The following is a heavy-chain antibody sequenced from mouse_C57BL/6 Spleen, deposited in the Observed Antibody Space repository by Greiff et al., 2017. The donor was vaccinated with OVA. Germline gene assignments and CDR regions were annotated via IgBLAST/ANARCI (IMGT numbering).Heavy chain of an antibody. CDR1: GFTFSNYW. J-gene: IGHJ2*01. D-gene: IGHD2-5*01. CDR3: TVYYSNFYFDY. V-gene: IGHV6-3*01. Sequence: EVQLVESGGGLVQPGGSMKLSCVASGFTFSNYWMNWVRQSPEKGLEWVAQIRLKSDNYATHYAESVKGRFTISRDDSKSSVYLQMNNLRAEDTGIYYCTVYYSNFYFDYWGQGTTLTVSS. CDR2: IRLKSDNYAT.